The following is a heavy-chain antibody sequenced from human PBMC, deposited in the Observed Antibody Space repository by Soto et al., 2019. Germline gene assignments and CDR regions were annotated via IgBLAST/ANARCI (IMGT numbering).Heavy chain of an antibody. CDR3: AQCIRYFERLLPSLGMDV. CDR2: ISGSGGST. J-gene: IGHJ6*02. CDR1: GFTFSSYA. V-gene: IGHV3-23*01. Sequence: GVSLRLSCAASGFTFSSYAMSWVRQAPGKGLEWVSAISGSGGSTYYADSVKGRFTISRDNSKSTLYLQMNSLRAEDTAVYYCAQCIRYFERLLPSLGMDVWGQGTTVTVSS. D-gene: IGHD3-9*01.